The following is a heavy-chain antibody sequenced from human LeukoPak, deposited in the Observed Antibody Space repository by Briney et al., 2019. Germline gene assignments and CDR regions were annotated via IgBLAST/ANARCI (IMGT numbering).Heavy chain of an antibody. Sequence: GGSLRLSCAASGFTFDDHGMHWVRQAPGKGLEWVSGISWSSGIIGYADSVKGRFTISRDNAKNSLYLQMDSLRAGDTALYYCAKDTGRPTDAITMEDNAFDIWGQGTMVTVSS. J-gene: IGHJ3*02. D-gene: IGHD3-3*01. CDR2: ISWSSGII. CDR1: GFTFDDHG. CDR3: AKDTGRPTDAITMEDNAFDI. V-gene: IGHV3-9*01.